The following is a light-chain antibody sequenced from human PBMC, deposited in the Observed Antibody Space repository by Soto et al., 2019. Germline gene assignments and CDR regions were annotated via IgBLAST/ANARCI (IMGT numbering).Light chain of an antibody. J-gene: IGLJ7*01. CDR1: SSNSGAGYD. V-gene: IGLV1-40*01. CDR3: QSYASSLSGDAV. CDR2: GNN. Sequence: QSVLTQSPSVSGAPGQRVTISCTGSSSNSGAGYDVHWYRQLPGTAPKLLIYGNNNRPSGVPDRFSGSKSGTSASLAITGLQAEDEADYYCQSYASSLSGDAVFGGGTQLTVL.